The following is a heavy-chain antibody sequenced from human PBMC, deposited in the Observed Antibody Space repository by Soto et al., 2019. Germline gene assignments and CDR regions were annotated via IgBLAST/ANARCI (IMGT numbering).Heavy chain of an antibody. CDR1: GGSISSGGYY. CDR2: IYYSGST. Sequence: SETLSLTCTVSGGSISSGGYYWSWIRQHPGKGLEWIGYIYYSGSTYYNPSLKSRVTISVDTSKNQFSLKLSSVTAADTAVYYCAREWVNYYYGMDVWGQGTTVTVSS. V-gene: IGHV4-31*03. CDR3: AREWVNYYYGMDV. J-gene: IGHJ6*02. D-gene: IGHD2-21*01.